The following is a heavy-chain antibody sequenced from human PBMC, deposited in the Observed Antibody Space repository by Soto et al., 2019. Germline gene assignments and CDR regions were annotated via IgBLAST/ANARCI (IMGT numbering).Heavy chain of an antibody. Sequence: SETLSLTCTVSGGSISSGGYYWSWIRQHPGKGLEWIGYIYYSGSTYYNPSLKSRVTISVDTSKNQFSLKLSSVTAADTAVYYCARGEAYYDFWSGYPRSGYYFDYWGQGTLVTVSS. CDR2: IYYSGST. CDR3: ARGEAYYDFWSGYPRSGYYFDY. D-gene: IGHD3-3*01. CDR1: GGSISSGGYY. V-gene: IGHV4-31*03. J-gene: IGHJ4*02.